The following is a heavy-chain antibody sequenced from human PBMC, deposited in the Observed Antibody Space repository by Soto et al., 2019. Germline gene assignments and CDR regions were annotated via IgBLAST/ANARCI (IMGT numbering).Heavy chain of an antibody. Sequence: SVKVSFKASGGTFSSYAISWVRQAPGQGLEWMGGIIPIFGTANYAQKFQGRVTITADESTSTAYMELSSLRSEDTAVYYCARDQLKLLVDYYYYGMYVWGQGTTVTVSS. CDR2: IIPIFGTA. CDR3: ARDQLKLLVDYYYYGMYV. D-gene: IGHD1-26*01. CDR1: GGTFSSYA. V-gene: IGHV1-69*13. J-gene: IGHJ6*01.